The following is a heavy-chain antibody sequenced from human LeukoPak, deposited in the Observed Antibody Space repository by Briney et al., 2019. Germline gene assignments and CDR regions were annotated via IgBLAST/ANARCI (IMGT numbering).Heavy chain of an antibody. V-gene: IGHV1-18*01. CDR3: ARVEDIVVVPAAPYYYYMDV. CDR2: ISAYNGNT. Sequence: ASVKVSCKASGYTFTSYGISWVRQAPGQGLEWMGWISAYNGNTNYAQKLQGRVTMTTDTSTSTAYMELRSLRSDDTAVYYCARVEDIVVVPAAPYYYYMDVWGKGTTVTISS. D-gene: IGHD2-2*01. J-gene: IGHJ6*03. CDR1: GYTFTSYG.